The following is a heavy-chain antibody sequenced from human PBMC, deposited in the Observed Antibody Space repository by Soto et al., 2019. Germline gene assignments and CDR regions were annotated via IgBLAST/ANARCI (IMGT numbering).Heavy chain of an antibody. CDR2: VFPTFGAA. Sequence: QLQLVQSGTEVKKPGSSVKVSCKASGGTFSTYTISWLRQAPGQGPEWMGGVFPTFGAANYAPKFQDRLTISEDESPATAYMELSSLRSEDTAMYYCARDQGNNHVALAIWGQGTLIIVSS. CDR1: GGTFSTYT. J-gene: IGHJ3*02. CDR3: ARDQGNNHVALAI. V-gene: IGHV1-69*01.